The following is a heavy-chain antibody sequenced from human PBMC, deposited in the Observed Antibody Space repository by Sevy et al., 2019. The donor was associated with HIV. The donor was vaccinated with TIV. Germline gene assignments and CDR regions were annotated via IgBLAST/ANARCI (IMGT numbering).Heavy chain of an antibody. D-gene: IGHD1-1*01. V-gene: IGHV4-59*01. CDR3: ARDSTTRPRVFDY. Sequence: SETLSLTCSVSGGSISSYFWTWVRQSPGKGLEWIGNIYFTGNTDYSPSLKSRVTLSLDTSKSQFSLTRKSVTAADTAVYFCARDSTTRPRVFDYWGQGTLVTVSS. CDR1: GGSISSYF. CDR2: IYFTGNT. J-gene: IGHJ4*02.